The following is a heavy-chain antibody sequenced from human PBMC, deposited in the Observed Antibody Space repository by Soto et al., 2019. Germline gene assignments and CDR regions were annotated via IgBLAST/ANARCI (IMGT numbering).Heavy chain of an antibody. CDR2: ISYDGSNK. V-gene: IGHV3-30*03. CDR1: GFTFSSYG. Sequence: QVQLVESGGGVVQPGRYLRLSCAASGFTFSSYGMHWVRQAPGKGLEWVAVISYDGSNKYYADSVKGRFTISRDNSKNTLYLQKNSLRAEDTAVYYCATRTEITMIVVADRLGDAFDIWGQGTMVNVSS. D-gene: IGHD3-22*01. J-gene: IGHJ3*02. CDR3: ATRTEITMIVVADRLGDAFDI.